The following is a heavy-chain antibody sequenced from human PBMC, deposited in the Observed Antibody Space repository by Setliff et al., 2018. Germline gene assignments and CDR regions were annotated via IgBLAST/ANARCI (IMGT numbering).Heavy chain of an antibody. CDR1: GFAFSSYW. V-gene: IGHV3-7*01. CDR2: IKQDGSEK. CDR3: ARGGMMGAFDI. D-gene: IGHD3-16*01. J-gene: IGHJ3*02. Sequence: PGGSLRLSCAASGFAFSSYWMSWVRQAPGKGLEWVANIKQDGSEKYYVDPVKGRFTISRDNAKNSLYLQMNSLRAEDTAVYYCARGGMMGAFDIWGQGTMVTVSS.